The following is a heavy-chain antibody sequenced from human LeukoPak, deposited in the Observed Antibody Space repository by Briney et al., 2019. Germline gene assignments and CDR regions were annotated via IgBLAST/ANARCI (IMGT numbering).Heavy chain of an antibody. Sequence: GGSLRLSCAASVFTFSIYGTHWVRQAPGKGLEWVAFIRYDGSEKYYADSGKGRFTISRDNSKNTLYLKMNSLRVEDTAVYYCAARDFWSGPASDYWGQGTLVTVSS. J-gene: IGHJ4*02. CDR3: AARDFWSGPASDY. CDR1: VFTFSIYG. V-gene: IGHV3-30*02. CDR2: IRYDGSEK. D-gene: IGHD3-3*01.